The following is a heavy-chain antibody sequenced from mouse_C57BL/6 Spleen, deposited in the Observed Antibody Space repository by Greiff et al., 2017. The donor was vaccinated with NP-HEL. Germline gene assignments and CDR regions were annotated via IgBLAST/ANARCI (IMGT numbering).Heavy chain of an antibody. J-gene: IGHJ3*01. CDR2: ISDGGSYT. V-gene: IGHV5-4*01. CDR1: GFTFSSYA. CDR3: ANWVPFAY. Sequence: VQLKESGGGLVKPGGSLKLSCAASGFTFSSYAMSWVRQTPEKRLEWVATISDGGSYTYYPDNVKGRFTISRDNAKNNLYLQMSHLKSEDTAMYYCANWVPFAYWGQGPLVTVAA. D-gene: IGHD4-1*01.